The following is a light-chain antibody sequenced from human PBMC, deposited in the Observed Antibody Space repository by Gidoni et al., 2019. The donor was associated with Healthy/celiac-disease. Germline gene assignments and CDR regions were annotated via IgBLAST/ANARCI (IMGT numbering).Light chain of an antibody. CDR3: KSYDSSLSGSRV. V-gene: IGLV1-40*01. J-gene: IGLJ3*02. CDR1: SSNIGAGYD. Sequence: QSVLTPPPSVSGAPGQRVTISCTGSSSNIGAGYDVHWYQQLPGTAPKLLIYGNSNRPSGVPDRFSGSKSGTSASLAITGLQAEDEANYYCKSYDSSLSGSRVFGGGTKLTVL. CDR2: GNS.